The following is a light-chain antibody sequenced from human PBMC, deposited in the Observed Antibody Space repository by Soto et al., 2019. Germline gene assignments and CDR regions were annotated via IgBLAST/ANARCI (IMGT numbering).Light chain of an antibody. CDR1: QSVSNY. Sequence: EILLTQSPATLSLSPGERATLSCRASQSVSNYLAWYQQKPGQAPRLLIYDTSSRATGIPARFSGGGSGTDFTLTISSLEPEDFAVYYCQQRTNWPPYTFGQGTKLEIK. V-gene: IGKV3-11*01. J-gene: IGKJ2*01. CDR3: QQRTNWPPYT. CDR2: DTS.